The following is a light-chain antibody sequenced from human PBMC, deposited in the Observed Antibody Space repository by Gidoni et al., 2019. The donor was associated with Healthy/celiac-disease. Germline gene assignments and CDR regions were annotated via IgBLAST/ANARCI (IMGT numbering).Light chain of an antibody. CDR2: GAS. Sequence: EIVMTQSPSTLSVSLGERATLSCRASQSVSSNLAWYQQKPGQAPRLLIYGASTRPTGIPARFSGSGSGTEFTLTISSLQSEDFAVYYCQQDNSWPGTFGQGTKVEIK. CDR3: QQDNSWPGT. V-gene: IGKV3-15*01. J-gene: IGKJ1*01. CDR1: QSVSSN.